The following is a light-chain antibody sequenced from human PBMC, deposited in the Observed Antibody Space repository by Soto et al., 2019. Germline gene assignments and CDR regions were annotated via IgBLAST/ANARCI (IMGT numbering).Light chain of an antibody. Sequence: ESMLTQSPGTLSLSPGERATLSCGASQSVSSSYLAWYQQKPGQAPRLLISGASSRATGIPDRFSGSGSGTDFTLTISRLEPEDFAVYYCQQYGSSLGVTFGGGTKV. CDR3: QQYGSSLGVT. J-gene: IGKJ4*01. CDR2: GAS. CDR1: QSVSSSY. V-gene: IGKV3-20*01.